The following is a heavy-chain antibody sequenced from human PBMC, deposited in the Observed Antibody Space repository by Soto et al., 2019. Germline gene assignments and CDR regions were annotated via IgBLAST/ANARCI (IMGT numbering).Heavy chain of an antibody. CDR2: ISGSGGSS. D-gene: IGHD3-22*01. CDR1: GLSFSNYA. CDR3: ATEWTSYSMIVMVIGY. J-gene: IGHJ4*02. V-gene: IGHV3-23*01. Sequence: GFLRVSCAGSGLSFSNYAMNWVRQAPGKGLEWVACISGSGGSSYYVDSVKGRFTISRDNSKNTLYLQMNSLRAEDTAVYYCATEWTSYSMIVMVIGYWGRGTLVTVSS.